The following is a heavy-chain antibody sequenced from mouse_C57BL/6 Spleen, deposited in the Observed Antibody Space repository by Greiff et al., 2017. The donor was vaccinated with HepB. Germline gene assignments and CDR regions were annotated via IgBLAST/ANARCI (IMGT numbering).Heavy chain of an antibody. CDR3: TRDRGYYATDY. J-gene: IGHJ4*01. Sequence: EVKLVESGEGLVKPGGSLKLSCAASGFTFSSYAMSWVRQTPEKRLEWVAYISSGGDYIYYADTVKGRFTISRDNARNTLYLQMSSLKSEDTAMYYCTRDRGYYATDYWGQGTSVTVSS. V-gene: IGHV5-9-1*02. CDR2: ISSGGDYI. CDR1: GFTFSSYA.